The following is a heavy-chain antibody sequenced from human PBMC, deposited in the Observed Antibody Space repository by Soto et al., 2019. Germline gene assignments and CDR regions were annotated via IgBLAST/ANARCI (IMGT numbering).Heavy chain of an antibody. CDR2: IYYSGST. V-gene: IGHV4-59*01. CDR1: GGSISSYY. D-gene: IGHD5-18*01. Sequence: PSETLSLTCTVSGGSISSYYWSWIRQPPGKGPEWIGYIYYSGSTNYSPSLKSRVTISVDTSKNQCSLELSSVTAADTAVYYCARRGYSYGYPFDYWGQGTLVTVSS. CDR3: ARRGYSYGYPFDY. J-gene: IGHJ4*02.